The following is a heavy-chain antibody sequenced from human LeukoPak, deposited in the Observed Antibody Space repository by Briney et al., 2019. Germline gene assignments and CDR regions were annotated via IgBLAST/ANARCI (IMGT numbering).Heavy chain of an antibody. CDR2: ISTTGGST. Sequence: QPGGSLRLSCSASGFTFSNYAMNWVRQSPGKGPEYVSAISTTGGSTYYAYSVNGRFTISRDNSKNTLYLQMSSLTAEDTAVYYCVKGWIQAVGNFCWGQGTLVTVSS. J-gene: IGHJ4*02. CDR3: VKGWIQAVGNFC. CDR1: GFTFSNYA. V-gene: IGHV3-64D*06. D-gene: IGHD5-18*01.